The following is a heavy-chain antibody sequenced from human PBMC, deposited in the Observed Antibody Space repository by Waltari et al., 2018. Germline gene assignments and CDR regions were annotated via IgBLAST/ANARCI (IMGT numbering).Heavy chain of an antibody. D-gene: IGHD3-16*01. J-gene: IGHJ4*02. CDR2: VKAYWTTK. Sequence: EVQVVESGGGLVQPGESLKLSCRVSGFTFTAYWMHWVRQVPGKGLELVSGVKAYWTTKDYADSVRLRCTISRDNGRNTVHLQLNSLIVEDTAFYYCGTLEDVASWGRGALVTVSS. V-gene: IGHV3-74*01. CDR1: GFTFTAYW. CDR3: GTLEDVAS.